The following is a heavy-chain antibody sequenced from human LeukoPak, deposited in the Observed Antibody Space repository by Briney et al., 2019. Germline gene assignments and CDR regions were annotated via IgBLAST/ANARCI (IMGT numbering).Heavy chain of an antibody. CDR2: ISAYNGNT. J-gene: IGHJ3*02. CDR3: ARDTYYYDSSGYYRVRAIDDAFDI. V-gene: IGHV1-18*01. D-gene: IGHD3-22*01. Sequence: ASVKVSCKASGYTFTSYGISWVRQAPGQGLEWMGWISAYNGNTNYAQKLQGRVTMTTDTSTSTAYMELRSLRSDDTAVYYCARDTYYYDSSGYYRVRAIDDAFDIWGQGTMVTVSS. CDR1: GYTFTSYG.